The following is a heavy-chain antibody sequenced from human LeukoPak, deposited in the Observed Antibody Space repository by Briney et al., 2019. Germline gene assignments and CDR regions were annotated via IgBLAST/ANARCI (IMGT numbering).Heavy chain of an antibody. CDR2: IRSKAYGGTT. V-gene: IGHV3-49*03. D-gene: IGHD3-10*01. J-gene: IGHJ4*02. CDR1: GFTFGDYA. CDR3: AKKGYAGSGTYSYYFDY. Sequence: PGGSLRFSCTASGFTFGDYAMSWFRQAPGKGLEWVGFIRSKAYGGTTEYAASVKGRFTISRDDSKSIAYLQMNSLKTEDTAVYYCAKKGYAGSGTYSYYFDYWGQGTLVTVSS.